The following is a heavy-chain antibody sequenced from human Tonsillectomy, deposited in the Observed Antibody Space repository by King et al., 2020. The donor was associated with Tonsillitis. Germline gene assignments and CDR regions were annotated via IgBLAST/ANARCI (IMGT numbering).Heavy chain of an antibody. V-gene: IGHV3-49*04. CDR1: GFTFGDYA. J-gene: IGHJ4*02. CDR2: IRSKAYGGTT. D-gene: IGHD3-22*01. CDR3: TRESPAAGYYYDSSGYSGHFDY. Sequence: VQLVESGGGLVQPGRSLRLSCTASGFTFGDYAMSWVRQAPGKGLEWVGFIRSKAYGGTTEYAASVKGRFTISRDDSKSIAYLQMNSLKTEDTAVYYCTRESPAAGYYYDSSGYSGHFDYWGQGTLVTVSS.